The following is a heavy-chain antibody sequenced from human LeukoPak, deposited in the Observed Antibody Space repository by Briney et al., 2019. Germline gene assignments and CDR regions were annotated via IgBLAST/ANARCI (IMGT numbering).Heavy chain of an antibody. V-gene: IGHV4-59*12. D-gene: IGHD6-19*01. Sequence: SETLSLTCTVSGGSISNYYWTWIRQSPGKGLEWIANIYYGGNTRYNPFLKSRVTISADTSKNQFSLQLNSVTPEDTAVYYCARGYPDSSGWNYFDYWGQGTLVTVSS. CDR3: ARGYPDSSGWNYFDY. J-gene: IGHJ4*02. CDR2: IYYGGNT. CDR1: GGSISNYY.